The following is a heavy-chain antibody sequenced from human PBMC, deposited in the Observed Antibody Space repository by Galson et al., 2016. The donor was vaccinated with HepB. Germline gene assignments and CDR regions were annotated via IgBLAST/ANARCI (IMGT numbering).Heavy chain of an antibody. J-gene: IGHJ4*02. CDR3: ARSYLLGRGFGS. D-gene: IGHD7-27*01. V-gene: IGHV6-1*01. CDR2: TYHRSEWHF. CDR1: GDSVSSNSAG. Sequence: AISGDSVSSNSAGWNWIRQSPSRGLEWLGRTYHRSEWHFDYAESVKSRVTINPDTAKNQFSLQLNSVTPEDTAIYYCARSYLLGRGFGSWGQGTLVTVSS.